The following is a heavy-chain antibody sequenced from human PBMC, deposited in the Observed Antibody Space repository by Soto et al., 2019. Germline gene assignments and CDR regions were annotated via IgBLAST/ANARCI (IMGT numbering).Heavy chain of an antibody. D-gene: IGHD6-19*01. V-gene: IGHV4-34*01. CDR3: ARGRIAVAGHLHYFDY. CDR2: INHSGST. Sequence: PETLSLTCGVYGGSFSGYYWSWIRQPPGKGLEWIGEINHSGSTNYNPSLKSRVTISVDTSKNQFSLKLSSVTAADTAVYYCARGRIAVAGHLHYFDYWGQGTLVTVSS. CDR1: GGSFSGYY. J-gene: IGHJ4*02.